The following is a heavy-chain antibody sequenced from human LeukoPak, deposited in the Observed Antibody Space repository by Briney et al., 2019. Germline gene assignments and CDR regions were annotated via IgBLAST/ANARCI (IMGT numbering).Heavy chain of an antibody. Sequence: SETLSLTCTVSGGSISSHYWSWIRQPPGKGLEWIGYIYYSGSTNYNPSLKSRVTISVDTSKNQFSLKLSSVTAADTAVYYCVRDLGYSSASFDPWGQGTLVTVSS. CDR2: IYYSGST. D-gene: IGHD6-25*01. CDR3: VRDLGYSSASFDP. CDR1: GGSISSHY. J-gene: IGHJ5*02. V-gene: IGHV4-59*11.